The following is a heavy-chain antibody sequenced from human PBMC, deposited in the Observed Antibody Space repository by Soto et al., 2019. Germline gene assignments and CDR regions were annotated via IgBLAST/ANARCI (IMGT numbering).Heavy chain of an antibody. CDR3: ARSVAVPGAHIDY. CDR2: VYYTGST. D-gene: IGHD6-19*01. CDR1: GGSISGSC. Sequence: ASETLSLTCSVSGGSISGSCWSWIRQSPGKGLEWLGYVYYTGSTNYSPSLRSRVSISVDTSKNEFSLRLSSVTAADTAVYFCARSVAVPGAHIDYWGQGTRVTVSS. J-gene: IGHJ4*02. V-gene: IGHV4-59*01.